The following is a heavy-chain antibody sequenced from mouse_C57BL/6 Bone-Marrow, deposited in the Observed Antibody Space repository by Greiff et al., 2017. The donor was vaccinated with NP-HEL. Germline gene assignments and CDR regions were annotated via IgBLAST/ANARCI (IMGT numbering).Heavy chain of an antibody. J-gene: IGHJ2*01. D-gene: IGHD1-1*01. V-gene: IGHV5-9*01. CDR2: ISGGGGNT. CDR3: ASRYYGSREDYFDY. Sequence: EVKLVESGGGLVKPGGSLKLSCAASGFTFSSYTMSWVRQTPEKRLEWVATISGGGGNTYYPDSVKGRFTISRDNAKNTLYLQMSSLRAEDTALYYCASRYYGSREDYFDYWGQGTTLTVSS. CDR1: GFTFSSYT.